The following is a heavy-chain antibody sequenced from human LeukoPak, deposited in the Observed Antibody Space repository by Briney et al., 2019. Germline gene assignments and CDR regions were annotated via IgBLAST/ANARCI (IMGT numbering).Heavy chain of an antibody. Sequence: SETLSLTCTVSGGSISNYYWSWIRQPPGKGLEWIGYIYYSGSTNYNPSLKSRVTISVDTSKNQFSLKLSSVTAADTAVYYCARVLIAASLCYWGQGTLVTVSS. CDR1: GGSISNYY. V-gene: IGHV4-59*01. J-gene: IGHJ1*01. CDR3: ARVLIAASLCY. D-gene: IGHD6-13*01. CDR2: IYYSGST.